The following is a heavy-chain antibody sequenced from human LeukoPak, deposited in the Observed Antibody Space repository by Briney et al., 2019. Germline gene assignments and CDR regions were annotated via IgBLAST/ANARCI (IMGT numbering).Heavy chain of an antibody. CDR2: IYYSGST. CDR3: ARDFVVVVAATDYCYYGMDV. V-gene: IGHV4-30-4*01. J-gene: IGHJ6*02. D-gene: IGHD2-15*01. Sequence: SETLSLTCTVSGGSISSGDYYWSWIRQPPGKGLEWIGYIYYSGSTYYNPSLKSRVTISVDTSKNQFSLKLSSVTAADTAVYYCARDFVVVVAATDYCYYGMDVWGQGTTVTVSS. CDR1: GGSISSGDYY.